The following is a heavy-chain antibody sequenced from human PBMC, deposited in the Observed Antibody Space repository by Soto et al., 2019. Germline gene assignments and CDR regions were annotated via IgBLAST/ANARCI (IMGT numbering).Heavy chain of an antibody. D-gene: IGHD3-22*01. CDR2: INPSDGNR. CDR1: GYTFTSYA. Sequence: ASVKVSCKASGYTFTSYAINWVRQAPGQGLEWMGWINPSDGNRNFAQKFEDRVTMTTATFTNTVFLELRSLKSDDTAIYYCARDRLRGYDSSGFYSWGQGTMVTVSS. V-gene: IGHV1-18*01. CDR3: ARDRLRGYDSSGFYS. J-gene: IGHJ4*02.